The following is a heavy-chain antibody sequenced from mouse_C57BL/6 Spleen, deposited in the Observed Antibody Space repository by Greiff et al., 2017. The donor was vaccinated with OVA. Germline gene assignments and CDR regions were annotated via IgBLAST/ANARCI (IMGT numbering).Heavy chain of an antibody. V-gene: IGHV5-12*01. Sequence: DVKLVESGGGLVQPGGSLKLSCAASGFTFSDYYMYWVRQTPEKRLEWVAYISNGGGSTYYPDTVKGRFTISRDNAKNTLYLQMSRLKSEDTAMYYCASALITTVPFAYWGQGTLVTVSA. D-gene: IGHD1-1*01. CDR1: GFTFSDYY. CDR3: ASALITTVPFAY. CDR2: ISNGGGST. J-gene: IGHJ3*01.